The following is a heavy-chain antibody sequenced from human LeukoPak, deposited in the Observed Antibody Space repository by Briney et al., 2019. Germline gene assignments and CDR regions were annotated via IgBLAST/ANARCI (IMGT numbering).Heavy chain of an antibody. J-gene: IGHJ4*02. D-gene: IGHD3-9*01. CDR1: GYTFTGYY. Sequence: ASVKVSCKASGYTFTGYYMHWVRQAPGQGLEWMGWINPNSGGTNYAQKFQGRVTMTRDTSISTAYMELSRLRSDDTAVYYCARGELRYFDWLLSSFDYWGQGTLVTVSS. CDR3: ARGELRYFDWLLSSFDY. V-gene: IGHV1-2*02. CDR2: INPNSGGT.